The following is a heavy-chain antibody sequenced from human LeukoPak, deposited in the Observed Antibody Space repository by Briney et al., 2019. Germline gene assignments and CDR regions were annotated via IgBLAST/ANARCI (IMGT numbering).Heavy chain of an antibody. V-gene: IGHV3-15*01. CDR1: GFTFSNAW. D-gene: IGHD6-13*01. Sequence: GESLRLSCAASGFTFSNAWMSWVRQAPGKGLEWVGRIKSKTDGGTPDYAAPVKGRFTISRDDSKNTLYLQMNSLRTEDTAVYYCTGVSRSSWYDYWGQGTLVTVSS. J-gene: IGHJ4*02. CDR2: IKSKTDGGTP. CDR3: TGVSRSSWYDY.